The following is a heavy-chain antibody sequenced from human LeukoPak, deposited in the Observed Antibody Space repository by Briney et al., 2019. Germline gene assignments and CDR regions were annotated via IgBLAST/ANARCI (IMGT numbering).Heavy chain of an antibody. Sequence: GGSLRLSCTASGFTFNNYVMTWVRQAPGKGLEWVSAISGNAARTYYTDSVKGRFTISRDNSKNTLYLQMNSLRAEATAIYYCARTYGDYAHLDFWGQGTLVTVSS. V-gene: IGHV3-23*01. CDR1: GFTFNNYV. CDR2: ISGNAART. J-gene: IGHJ4*02. D-gene: IGHD4-17*01. CDR3: ARTYGDYAHLDF.